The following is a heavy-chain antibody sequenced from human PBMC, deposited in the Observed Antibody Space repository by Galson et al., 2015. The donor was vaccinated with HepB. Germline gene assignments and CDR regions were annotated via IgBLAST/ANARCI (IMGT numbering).Heavy chain of an antibody. J-gene: IGHJ3*02. Sequence: SLRLSCAASGFTFSSYAMSWVRQAPGKGLEWVSAISGSGGSTYYADSVKGRFTISRDNSKNTLYLQMNSLRAEDTAVYYCAKVARSLWGSTEAFDIWGQGTMVTVSS. CDR3: AKVARSLWGSTEAFDI. CDR2: ISGSGGST. V-gene: IGHV3-23*01. D-gene: IGHD3-16*01. CDR1: GFTFSSYA.